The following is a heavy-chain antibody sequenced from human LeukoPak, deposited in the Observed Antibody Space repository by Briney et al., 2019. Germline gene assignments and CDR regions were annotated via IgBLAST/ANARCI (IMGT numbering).Heavy chain of an antibody. Sequence: ASVKVSCKASGYTFTSNNINWVRQAPGQGLEWMGWMNPKSGNSDYAQKFQGRLTMTRDTSTNTAYMELSSLRSEDTAVYYCTTDYYYDSSGSYYTIDYWGQGTLVTVSS. CDR2: MNPKSGNS. D-gene: IGHD3-22*01. CDR3: TTDYYYDSSGSYYTIDY. J-gene: IGHJ4*02. CDR1: GYTFTSNN. V-gene: IGHV1-8*02.